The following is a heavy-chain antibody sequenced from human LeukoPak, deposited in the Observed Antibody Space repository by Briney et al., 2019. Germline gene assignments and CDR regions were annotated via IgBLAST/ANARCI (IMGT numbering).Heavy chain of an antibody. J-gene: IGHJ4*02. D-gene: IGHD6-13*01. V-gene: IGHV3-43*01. CDR2: ISWDGGST. Sequence: GGSLRLSCAASGFTFDDYTMHWVRQAPGKGLEWVSLISWDGGSTYYADSVKGRFTISRDNSKNSLYLQMNSLRTEDTALYYCAKAHLIAAAGYFVYWGQGTLVTVSS. CDR1: GFTFDDYT. CDR3: AKAHLIAAAGYFVY.